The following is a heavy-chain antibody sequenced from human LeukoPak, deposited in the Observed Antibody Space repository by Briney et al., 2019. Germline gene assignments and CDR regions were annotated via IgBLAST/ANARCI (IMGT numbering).Heavy chain of an antibody. CDR3: ARLSAYYYGSFFYYYMDV. J-gene: IGHJ6*03. D-gene: IGHD3-10*01. V-gene: IGHV3-48*03. CDR2: ISSSGNTI. CDR1: GFTFNTYE. Sequence: GGSLRLSCATSGFTFNTYEMNWVRQTPGKGGEWVLYISSSGNTIYQADSVKGGFTNYRENAKNRVHLNMNSLRVEDTALYYCARLSAYYYGSFFYYYMDVWGKGTTVTVSS.